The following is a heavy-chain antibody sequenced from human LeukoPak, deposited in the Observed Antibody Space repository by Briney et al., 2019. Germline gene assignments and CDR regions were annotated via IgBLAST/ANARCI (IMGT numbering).Heavy chain of an antibody. CDR3: ARDPVALDYYGSGSYRGWFDP. V-gene: IGHV1-69*05. CDR1: GGTFSTYG. Sequence: ASVKVSCKASGGTFSTYGISWVRQAPGQGLEWVGRIIPIFGTPNYAQKFQGRLTITTDESTSTAYMELSSLRFEDTAVYYCARDPVALDYYGSGSYRGWFDPWGQGTLVTVFS. D-gene: IGHD3-10*01. CDR2: IIPIFGTP. J-gene: IGHJ5*02.